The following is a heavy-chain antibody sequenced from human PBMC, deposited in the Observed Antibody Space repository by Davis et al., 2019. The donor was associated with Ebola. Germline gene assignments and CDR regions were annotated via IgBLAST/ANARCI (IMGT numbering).Heavy chain of an antibody. CDR1: GFIFSNYG. D-gene: IGHD1-26*01. CDR3: ARESGSRRGFDH. J-gene: IGHJ4*02. CDR2: MWYDGSRQ. V-gene: IGHV3-33*01. Sequence: GESLKISCAASGFIFSNYGMHWVRQAPGKGLEWVALMWYDGSRQYYADSVKGRFTVSRDNSRNILYLQMNSLRAEDTAVYYCARESGSRRGFDHWGQGTLVTVSS.